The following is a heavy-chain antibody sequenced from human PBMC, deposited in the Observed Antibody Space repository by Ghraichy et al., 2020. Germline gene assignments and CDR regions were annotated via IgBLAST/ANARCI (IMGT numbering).Heavy chain of an antibody. J-gene: IGHJ4*02. CDR2: IIPIFGRT. CDR3: ATERGYSYGSLDY. Sequence: SVKVSCKASGVTFSNYAISWVRQAPGKGLEWMGGIIPIFGRTNYAQKFQGRVTITADESTNTAYMEVSSLRSEDTAVYYCATERGYSYGSLDYWGEGTLVTVSS. D-gene: IGHD5-18*01. V-gene: IGHV1-69*13. CDR1: GVTFSNYA.